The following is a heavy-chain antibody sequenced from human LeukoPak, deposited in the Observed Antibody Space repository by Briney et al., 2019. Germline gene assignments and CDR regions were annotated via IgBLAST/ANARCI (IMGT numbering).Heavy chain of an antibody. V-gene: IGHV4-59*01. J-gene: IGHJ5*02. CDR2: ISYSGST. D-gene: IGHD4-17*01. CDR3: ARYDYGDCWFDP. CDR1: GGSMNNYY. Sequence: PSETLSLTCTVSGGSMNNYYWSWIRQPPGKGLEWIGYISYSGSTNYNPSLRSRVTISVDTSKNQFSLKLSSVTAADTALYYCARYDYGDCWFDPWGQGTLATVSS.